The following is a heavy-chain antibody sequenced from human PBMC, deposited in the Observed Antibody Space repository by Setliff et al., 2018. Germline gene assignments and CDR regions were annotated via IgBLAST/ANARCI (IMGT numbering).Heavy chain of an antibody. CDR2: IIPILGIA. V-gene: IGHV1-69*10. J-gene: IGHJ4*02. D-gene: IGHD5-18*01. CDR3: ARLPPLHTPMALTFDY. CDR1: GGTFSSYA. Sequence: GASVKVSCKASGGTFSSYAISWVRQAPGQGLEWMGGIIPILGIANYAQKFQGRVTITADKSTSTAYMELSSLRSEDTAVYYCARLPPLHTPMALTFDYWGQGILVTVSS.